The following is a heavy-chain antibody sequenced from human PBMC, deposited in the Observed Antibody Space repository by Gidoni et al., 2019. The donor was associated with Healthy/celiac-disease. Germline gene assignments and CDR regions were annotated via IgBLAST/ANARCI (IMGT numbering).Heavy chain of an antibody. CDR3: ARGIVLWDEGWDWFDP. V-gene: IGHV4-61*02. Sequence: QVQLQESGPGLVKPSQTLSLTCTVSGGSISSGSYYWSWIRQPAGKGLEWIGRIYTSGSTNYNPSLKSRVTISVDTSKNQFSLKLSSVTAADTAEYYCARGIVLWDEGWDWFDPWGQGTLVTVSS. D-gene: IGHD1-26*01. CDR2: IYTSGST. J-gene: IGHJ5*02. CDR1: GGSISSGSYY.